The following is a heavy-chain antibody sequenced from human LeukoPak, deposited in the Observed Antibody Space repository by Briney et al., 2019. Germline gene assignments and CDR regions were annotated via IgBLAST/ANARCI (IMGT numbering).Heavy chain of an antibody. CDR1: GFTFSSYG. CDR3: TVVNYGSGSYPLGY. CDR2: ISGSGGST. Sequence: GGSLRLSCAASGFTFSSYGMSWVRQAPGKGLEWVSAISGSGGSTYYADSVKGRFTISRDNSKNTLFLQMNSLKAEDTGVYYCTVVNYGSGSYPLGYWGQGTLVTVSS. J-gene: IGHJ4*02. V-gene: IGHV3-23*01. D-gene: IGHD3-10*01.